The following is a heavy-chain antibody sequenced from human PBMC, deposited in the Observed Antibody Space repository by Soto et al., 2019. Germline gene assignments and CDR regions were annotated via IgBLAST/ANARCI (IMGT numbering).Heavy chain of an antibody. V-gene: IGHV4-59*01. CDR2: VFSSGTT. Sequence: SETLSLTCTVSGGSMRNFYWSWIRLSPGKGLEWIGYVFSSGTTNYNPSFKSRVTVSIDASKNQFSLRLSSVIAADTAVYYCARSGRYSGYDLDFWGQGMLVTVS. CDR3: ARSGRYSGYDLDF. D-gene: IGHD5-12*01. J-gene: IGHJ4*02. CDR1: GGSMRNFY.